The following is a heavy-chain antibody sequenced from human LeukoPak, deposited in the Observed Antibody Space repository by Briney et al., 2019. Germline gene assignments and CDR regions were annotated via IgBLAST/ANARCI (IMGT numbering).Heavy chain of an antibody. D-gene: IGHD3-10*01. Sequence: PGGSLRLSCAASGFTFNSYSMNWFRQAPGKGLEWVSSISSSSTYINYADSVKGRFTISRDNAKNSLYLQMNSLRAEDTAVYYCARDRSPGNFDYWGQGTLVTVSS. CDR3: ARDRSPGNFDY. CDR2: ISSSSTYI. CDR1: GFTFNSYS. V-gene: IGHV3-21*01. J-gene: IGHJ4*02.